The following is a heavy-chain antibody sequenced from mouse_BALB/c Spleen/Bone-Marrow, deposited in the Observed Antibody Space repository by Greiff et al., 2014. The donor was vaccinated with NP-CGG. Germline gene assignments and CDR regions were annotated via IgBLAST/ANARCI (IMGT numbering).Heavy chain of an antibody. Sequence: EVQLVESGGGLVKPGGSLKLSCAASGFAFSSYVMSWVRQTPEKRLEWVAYISSGGGSTYYPDTVKGRFTISRDTAKNTLYLQMSSLKSEDTAMYYCTRLTTVVAPYAMDYWGQGTSVTVSS. CDR1: GFAFSSYV. V-gene: IGHV5-12-1*01. D-gene: IGHD1-1*01. CDR2: ISSGGGST. CDR3: TRLTTVVAPYAMDY. J-gene: IGHJ4*01.